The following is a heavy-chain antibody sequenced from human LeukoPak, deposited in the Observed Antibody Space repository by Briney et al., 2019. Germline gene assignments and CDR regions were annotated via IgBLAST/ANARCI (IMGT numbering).Heavy chain of an antibody. CDR3: ASRIAAAIFDY. CDR2: IYHSGST. Sequence: SETLSLTCTVSGYSISSGYYWGWIRQPPGKGLEWIGSIYHSGSTYYNPSLKSRVTISVDTSKNQFSLKLSSVTAADTAVYYCASRIAAAIFDYWGQGTLVTVSS. CDR1: GYSISSGYY. D-gene: IGHD6-13*01. J-gene: IGHJ4*02. V-gene: IGHV4-38-2*02.